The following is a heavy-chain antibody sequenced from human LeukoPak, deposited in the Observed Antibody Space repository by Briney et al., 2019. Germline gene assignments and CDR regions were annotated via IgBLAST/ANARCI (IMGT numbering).Heavy chain of an antibody. V-gene: IGHV1-69*13. D-gene: IGHD3-10*01. CDR2: IIPIFGTA. Sequence: APVKVSCKASGGTFSSYAISWVRQAPGQGLEWMGGIIPIFGTANYAQKFQGRVTITADESTSTAYMELSSLRSEDTAVYYCANHRIKTYYYGSGSYYPFDYWGQGTLVTVSS. CDR1: GGTFSSYA. J-gene: IGHJ4*02. CDR3: ANHRIKTYYYGSGSYYPFDY.